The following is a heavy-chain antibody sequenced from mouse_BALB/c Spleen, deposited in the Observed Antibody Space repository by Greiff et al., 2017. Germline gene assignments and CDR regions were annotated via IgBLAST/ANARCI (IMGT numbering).Heavy chain of an antibody. CDR2: IDPENGDT. V-gene: IGHV14-4*02. CDR3: NAGTMLTTNYAMDY. Sequence: EVKLVESGAELVRSGASVKLSCTASGFNIKDYYMHWVKQRPEQGLEWIGWIDPENGDTEYAPKFQGKATMTADTSSNTAYLQLSSLTSEDTAVYYCNAGTMLTTNYAMDYWGQGTSVTVSS. J-gene: IGHJ4*01. CDR1: GFNIKDYY. D-gene: IGHD2-2*01.